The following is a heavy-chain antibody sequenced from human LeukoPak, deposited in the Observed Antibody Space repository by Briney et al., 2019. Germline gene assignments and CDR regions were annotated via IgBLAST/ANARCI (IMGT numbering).Heavy chain of an antibody. CDR2: IKQDGSEK. V-gene: IGHV3-7*01. Sequence: PGRSLRLSCAASGFTFSSYWMSWVRQAPGKGLEWVANIKQDGSEKYYVDSVKGRFTISRDNAKNSLYLQMNSLRAEDTAVYYCARVDGYSSGASDYWGQGTLVTVSS. D-gene: IGHD6-19*01. CDR3: ARVDGYSSGASDY. J-gene: IGHJ4*02. CDR1: GFTFSSYW.